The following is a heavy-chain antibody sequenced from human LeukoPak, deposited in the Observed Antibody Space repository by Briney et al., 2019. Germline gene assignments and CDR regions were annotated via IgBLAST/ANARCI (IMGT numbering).Heavy chain of an antibody. CDR1: GFTFTNSW. CDR3: VRSYAQHLINWFDP. D-gene: IGHD3-16*01. Sequence: PGGSLRLSCAASGFTFTNSWMHWVRQGPGTGLEWVSRINSDGSITNFADSVKGRFTISRDNAKNTLYLQMNSLRAEDTGVCYCVRSYAQHLINWFDPWGQGTLVTVSS. J-gene: IGHJ5*02. CDR2: INSDGSIT. V-gene: IGHV3-74*01.